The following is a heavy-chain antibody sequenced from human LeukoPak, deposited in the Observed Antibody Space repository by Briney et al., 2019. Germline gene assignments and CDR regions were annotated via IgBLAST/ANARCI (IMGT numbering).Heavy chain of an antibody. D-gene: IGHD1-26*01. V-gene: IGHV3-30*03. CDR2: ISYDGSNK. CDR3: ARDYYRDGYYFDY. CDR1: GFTFSSYG. Sequence: PGRSLRLSCAASGFTFSSYGMHWVRQAPGKGLEWVAVISYDGSNKYYADSVKGRFTISRDNSKNTLYLQMNSLRAEDTAVYYCARDYYRDGYYFDYWGQGTLVTVSS. J-gene: IGHJ4*02.